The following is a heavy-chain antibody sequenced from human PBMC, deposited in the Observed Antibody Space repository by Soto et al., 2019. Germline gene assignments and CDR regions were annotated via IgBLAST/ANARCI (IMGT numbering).Heavy chain of an antibody. V-gene: IGHV3-33*01. CDR2: IWYDGSKT. J-gene: IGHJ4*02. Sequence: GGSLRLSCTTSGFTFSNYGMHWVRQAPGKGLEWVAAIWYDGSKTYYADSVRGRVTISRDPPKKTVHLQMNRLRAEDTALYYCARDYCSTSSCYDYWGQGTMVTVS. D-gene: IGHD2-2*01. CDR3: ARDYCSTSSCYDY. CDR1: GFTFSNYG.